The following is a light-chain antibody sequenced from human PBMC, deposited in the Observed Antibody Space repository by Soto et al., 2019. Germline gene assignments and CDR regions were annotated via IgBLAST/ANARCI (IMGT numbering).Light chain of an antibody. CDR3: MQTLESRT. V-gene: IGKV2-28*01. Sequence: DIVMTQSPLFLTVTPGEPASISCRSSRNLLKANGYTYFHWFLQKPGQSPQLLIYLGYNRAPEVPDRFSGTGSGTDFTLKISRMEAEDVGVYYCMQTLESRTFGQGTKVDIK. J-gene: IGKJ1*01. CDR1: RNLLKANGYTY. CDR2: LGY.